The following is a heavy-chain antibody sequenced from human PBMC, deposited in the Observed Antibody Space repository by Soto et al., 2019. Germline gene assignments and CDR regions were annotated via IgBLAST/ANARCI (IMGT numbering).Heavy chain of an antibody. CDR3: ARQARPDYYYYGMDV. D-gene: IGHD6-6*01. Sequence: GESLKISCKGSGYSFTSYWIGWVRQMPGKGLEWMGIIYPGDSDTRYSPSFQGQVTISADKPISTAYLQWSSLKASDTAMYYCARQARPDYYYYGMDVWGQGTTVTVSS. CDR2: IYPGDSDT. J-gene: IGHJ6*02. CDR1: GYSFTSYW. V-gene: IGHV5-51*01.